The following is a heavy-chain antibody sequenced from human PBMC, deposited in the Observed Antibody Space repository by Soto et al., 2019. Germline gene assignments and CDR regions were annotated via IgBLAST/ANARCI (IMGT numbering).Heavy chain of an antibody. CDR1: GGSVTSYS. D-gene: IGHD3-3*02. V-gene: IGHV4-59*02. CDR2: IYYSGST. J-gene: IGHJ4*01. CDR3: ARAHAPTVPFSY. Sequence: ETLSLTCTVSGGSVTSYSWSWIRQPPGKGMEWIAYIYYSGSTNYNPSLKSRVTVSVDTSKNQFSLSLDAVTAADTAVYFRARAHAPTVPFSYCGQGTRVTSPQ.